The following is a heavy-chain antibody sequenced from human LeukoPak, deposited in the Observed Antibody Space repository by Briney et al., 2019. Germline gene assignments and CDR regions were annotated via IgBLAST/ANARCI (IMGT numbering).Heavy chain of an antibody. Sequence: GGSLRLSCAASGFTVSSNYLSWVRQAPGKGLEWVSVIYSGGSTDYADSVKGRFTISRDNSKNTLYLQMNSLRAEDTAVYYCARNGYYDSSGYYLFDYWGQGTLVTVSS. CDR3: ARNGYYDSSGYYLFDY. V-gene: IGHV3-53*01. CDR2: IYSGGST. J-gene: IGHJ4*02. CDR1: GFTVSSNY. D-gene: IGHD3-22*01.